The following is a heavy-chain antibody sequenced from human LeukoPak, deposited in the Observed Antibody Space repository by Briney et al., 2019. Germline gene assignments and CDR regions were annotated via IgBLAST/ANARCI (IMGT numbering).Heavy chain of an antibody. CDR1: GFTFSSYG. J-gene: IGHJ4*02. CDR2: TYSGGST. V-gene: IGHV3-66*01. CDR3: ARVHSDSRGYYQHDY. Sequence: GRPLTLSCAASGFTFSSYGMHWVRQAPGKGLEWVSLTYSGGSTYYADSVKGRFTISRDNSKNTLYLQMNSLRAEDTAVYFCARVHSDSRGYYQHDYWGQGTLVTVSS. D-gene: IGHD3-22*01.